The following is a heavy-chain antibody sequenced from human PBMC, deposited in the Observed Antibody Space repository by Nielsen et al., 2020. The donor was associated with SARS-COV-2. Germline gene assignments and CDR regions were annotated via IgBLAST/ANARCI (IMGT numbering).Heavy chain of an antibody. D-gene: IGHD6-13*01. V-gene: IGHV4-30-2*02. CDR1: GGSISSGGYS. CDR3: ARYSSSWKFDY. Sequence: SETLSLTCAVSGGSISSGGYSWSWIRQPPGKGLEWIGYIYHSGSTYYNPSLKSRVTISVDRSKNQFSLKLSSVTAADTAVYYCARYSSSWKFDYWGQGTLVTVSS. CDR2: IYHSGST. J-gene: IGHJ4*02.